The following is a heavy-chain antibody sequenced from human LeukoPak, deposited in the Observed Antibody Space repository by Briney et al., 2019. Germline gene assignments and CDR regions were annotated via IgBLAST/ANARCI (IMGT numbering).Heavy chain of an antibody. Sequence: GRSLRLPCAASGFTFDNYAMHWFRQAPGKDLEWVSGISWNSGTIGYADSVKGRFTISRDNAKNSLYLQMNSLRAEDTALYYCAKDRPGGFDYWGQGTLVTVSS. D-gene: IGHD3-10*01. CDR1: GFTFDNYA. J-gene: IGHJ4*02. CDR2: ISWNSGTI. V-gene: IGHV3-9*01. CDR3: AKDRPGGFDY.